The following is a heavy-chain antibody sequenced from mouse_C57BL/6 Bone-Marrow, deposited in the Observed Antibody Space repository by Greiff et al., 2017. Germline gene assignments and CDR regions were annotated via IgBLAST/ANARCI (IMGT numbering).Heavy chain of an antibody. V-gene: IGHV14-4*01. CDR2: FDPENGDT. CDR3: TTWGWLLYYIDY. D-gene: IGHD2-3*01. CDR1: GYNIKDDY. J-gene: IGHJ2*01. Sequence: VQLQQPGAELVRPGASVKLSCTASGYNIKDDYMHWVKQRPEQGLEWIGWFDPENGDTEYALKFLGKATITADTSSNTAYLQLSSLTSEDTSIDYGTTWGWLLYYIDYWGQGTTLTVSS.